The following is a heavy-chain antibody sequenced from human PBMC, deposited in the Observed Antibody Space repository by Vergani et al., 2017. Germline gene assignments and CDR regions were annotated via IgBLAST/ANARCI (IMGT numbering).Heavy chain of an antibody. D-gene: IGHD6-13*01. CDR2: ISSSGDST. V-gene: IGHV3-23*01. Sequence: CAASGFTFSNYAMSWVRQAPGKGLEWVSAISSSGDSTYYADSVKGRFTISRDNSKNTLYLQMNSLRAEDTAVYYCARGAAAAGPGYWGQGTLVTVSS. J-gene: IGHJ4*02. CDR1: GFTFSNYA. CDR3: ARGAAAAGPGY.